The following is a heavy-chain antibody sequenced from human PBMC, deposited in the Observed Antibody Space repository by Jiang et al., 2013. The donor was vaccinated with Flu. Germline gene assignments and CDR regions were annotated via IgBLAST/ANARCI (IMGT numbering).Heavy chain of an antibody. CDR2: INPNSGGT. D-gene: IGHD3-3*01. V-gene: IGHV1-2*06. J-gene: IGHJ5*02. CDR3: ARDGSRFLEWLSRWFDP. Sequence: GAEVKKPGASVKVSCKASGYTFTGYYMHWVRQAPGQGLEWMGRINPNSGGTNYAQKFQGRVTMTRDTSISTAYMELSRLRSDDTAVYYCARDGSRFLEWLSRWFDPWGQGTLVTASS. CDR1: GYTFTGYY.